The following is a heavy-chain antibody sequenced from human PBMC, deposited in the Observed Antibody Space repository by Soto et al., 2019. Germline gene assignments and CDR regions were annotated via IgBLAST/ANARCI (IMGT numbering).Heavy chain of an antibody. J-gene: IGHJ6*02. CDR2: ILNDGSNR. Sequence: QVQLVESGGGVVQPGRSLRLSCAASGFTFSNYGMHWVRQAPGKGLEWVAVILNDGSNRYHADSVKDRFTISRDNSKNTLYLQLNSVRAEDKAVYYCARDDEYSGNGMDVWGQGTTVTVS. CDR1: GFTFSNYG. CDR3: ARDDEYSGNGMDV. D-gene: IGHD3-10*01. V-gene: IGHV3-33*01.